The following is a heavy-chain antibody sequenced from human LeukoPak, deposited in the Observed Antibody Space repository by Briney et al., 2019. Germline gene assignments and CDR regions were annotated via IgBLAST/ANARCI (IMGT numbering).Heavy chain of an antibody. J-gene: IGHJ6*02. CDR3: AREVGATISYYYGMDV. CDR1: GFTFSDYY. CDR2: ISSSGSTI. Sequence: GGSLRLSCAASGFTFSDYYMSWIRQAPGKGLEWVSYISSSGSTIYYADSVKGRSTISRDNAKNSLYLQMNSLRAEDTAVYYCAREVGATISYYYGMDVWGQGTTVTVSS. D-gene: IGHD1-26*01. V-gene: IGHV3-11*01.